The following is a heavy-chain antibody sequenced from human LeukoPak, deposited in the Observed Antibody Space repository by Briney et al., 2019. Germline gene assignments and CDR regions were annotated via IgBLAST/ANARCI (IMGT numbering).Heavy chain of an antibody. CDR3: ARDISYLNYYYYMDV. Sequence: ASVKVSCKASGYTFTSYYMHWVRQAPGQGLEWMGIINPSGGSTSYAQKFQGRVTMTRDMSTSTVYMELSSLRSEDTAVYYCARDISYLNYYYYMDVWGKGTTVTVSS. D-gene: IGHD1-26*01. CDR1: GYTFTSYY. CDR2: INPSGGST. J-gene: IGHJ6*03. V-gene: IGHV1-46*01.